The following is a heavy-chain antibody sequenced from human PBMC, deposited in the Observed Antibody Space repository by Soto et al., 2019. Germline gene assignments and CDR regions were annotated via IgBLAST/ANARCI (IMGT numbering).Heavy chain of an antibody. CDR1: GFTFSDYY. J-gene: IGHJ6*02. CDR3: ARAFYSSCWYVGYYYYGMDV. V-gene: IGHV3-11*01. Sequence: QVQLVESGGGLVQPGGSLRLSCAASGFTFSDYYMSWIRQAPGKGLEWVSYISSSGSTIYYADSVKGRFTISRDNAKNSLDLPMNSLRAEDTAVYYCARAFYSSCWYVGYYYYGMDVWGQGTTVTVSS. D-gene: IGHD6-13*01. CDR2: ISSSGSTI.